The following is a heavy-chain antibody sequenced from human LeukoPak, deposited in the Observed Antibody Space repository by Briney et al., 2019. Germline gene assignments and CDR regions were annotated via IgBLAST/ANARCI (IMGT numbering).Heavy chain of an antibody. CDR1: GGSFSGYY. Sequence: SETLSLTCAVYGGSFSGYYWSWIRQPPGKGLEWIGEINHSGSTNYNPSLKSRVTISVDTSKNQFSLKLSSVTAADTAVYYCASRVPYRVYDYVCGSYRSGFDYWGQGTLVTVSS. V-gene: IGHV4-34*01. CDR3: ASRVPYRVYDYVCGSYRSGFDY. CDR2: INHSGST. J-gene: IGHJ4*02. D-gene: IGHD3-16*02.